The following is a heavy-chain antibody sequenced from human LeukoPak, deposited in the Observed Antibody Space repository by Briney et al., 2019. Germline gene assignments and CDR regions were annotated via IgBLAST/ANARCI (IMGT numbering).Heavy chain of an antibody. Sequence: GGSLRLSCAAPGFTFSSYSMNWVRQAPGKGLEWVSSISSSSSYIYYADSVKGRFTISRDNAKNSLYLQMNSLRAEDTAVYYCARDGRAARFMDVWGQGTTVTVSS. CDR3: ARDGRAARFMDV. V-gene: IGHV3-21*01. J-gene: IGHJ6*02. CDR1: GFTFSSYS. D-gene: IGHD6-6*01. CDR2: ISSSSSYI.